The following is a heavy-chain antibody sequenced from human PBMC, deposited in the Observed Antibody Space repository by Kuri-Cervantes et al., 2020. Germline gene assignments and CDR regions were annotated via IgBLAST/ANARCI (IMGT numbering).Heavy chain of an antibody. D-gene: IGHD2-2*01. CDR2: IRSDGSNK. CDR3: ARRALSSFYYYYMDV. J-gene: IGHJ6*03. V-gene: IGHV3-30*02. Sequence: GGSLRLSCAASGFTFSSYGMHWVRQAPGKGLEWVAFIRSDGSNKYCADSVKGRFTISRDNAKNSLYLQMNSLRAEDTAVYYCARRALSSFYYYYMDVWGKGTTVTVSS. CDR1: GFTFSSYG.